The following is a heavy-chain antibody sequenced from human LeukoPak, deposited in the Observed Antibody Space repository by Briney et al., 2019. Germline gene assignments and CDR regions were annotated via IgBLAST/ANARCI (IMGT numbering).Heavy chain of an antibody. CDR2: IIPIFGTA. Sequence: SVKVSCKASGGTFSSYAISWVRQAPGQGLEWVGGIIPIFGTANYAQKFQGRVTITADESTSTAYMELSSLRSEDTAVYYCARGPDGDPLRGGMDVWGQGTTVTVSS. CDR3: ARGPDGDPLRGGMDV. D-gene: IGHD4-17*01. V-gene: IGHV1-69*13. J-gene: IGHJ6*02. CDR1: GGTFSSYA.